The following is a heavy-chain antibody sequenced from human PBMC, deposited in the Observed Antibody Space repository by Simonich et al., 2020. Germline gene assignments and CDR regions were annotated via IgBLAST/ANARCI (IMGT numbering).Heavy chain of an antibody. CDR3: ATYYFDY. J-gene: IGHJ4*02. V-gene: IGHV3-23*01. Sequence: EVQLLESGGGLVQPGGSLRLSCAASGFTFSSYAMSWVRQAPGKGRGGVSASSGSGGSTDYADSGKGRFTISRDNSKNTLYLQMNSLRAEDTAVYYCATYYFDYWGQGTLVTVSS. CDR1: GFTFSSYA. CDR2: SSGSGGST.